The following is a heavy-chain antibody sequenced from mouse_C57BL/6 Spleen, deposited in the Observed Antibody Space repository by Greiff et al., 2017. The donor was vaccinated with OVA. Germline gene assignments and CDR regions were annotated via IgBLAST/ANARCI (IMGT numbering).Heavy chain of an antibody. J-gene: IGHJ3*01. D-gene: IGHD2-1*01. V-gene: IGHV1-81*01. CDR2: IYPRSGNT. CDR3: ACNLEFAY. Sequence: QVQLQQSGAELARPGASVKLSCKASGYTFTSYGISWVKQRPGQGLEWIGEIYPRSGNTYYNEKFKGKATLTADKSSITAYMGLRSLTSEDAAFYFCACNLEFAYWGQGTLVTVSA. CDR1: GYTFTSYG.